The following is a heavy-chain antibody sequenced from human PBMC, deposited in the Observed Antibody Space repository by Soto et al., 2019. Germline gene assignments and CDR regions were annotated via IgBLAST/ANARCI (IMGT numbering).Heavy chain of an antibody. J-gene: IGHJ4*02. CDR1: GFTFSGSA. V-gene: IGHV3-23*01. CDR3: ARHKGYKVLRPPDY. CDR2: ISGGGRT. D-gene: IGHD1-20*01. Sequence: EVQLSESGGGLVQPGGSLRLSCGGAGFTFSGSAVSWVRQAPGRGLEWVSGISGGGRTEYAESVKGRFGISRDNSKDTVYLYTNSLRADVKDVYDCARHKGYKVLRPPDYWGQGVMVTVSS.